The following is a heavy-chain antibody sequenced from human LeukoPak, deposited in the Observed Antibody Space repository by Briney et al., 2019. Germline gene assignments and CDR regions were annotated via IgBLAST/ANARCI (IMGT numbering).Heavy chain of an antibody. CDR3: ARHRCSGGSCYPMNWFDP. J-gene: IGHJ5*02. V-gene: IGHV4-39*01. CDR1: GGSISSSNYY. CDR2: IYYSGST. D-gene: IGHD2-15*01. Sequence: ASETLSLTCTVSGGSISSSNYYWGWIRQPPGKGLEWIGSIYYSGSTNYNPSLKSRVTISVDTSKNQFSLKLSSVTAADTAVYYCARHRCSGGSCYPMNWFDPWGQGTLVTVSS.